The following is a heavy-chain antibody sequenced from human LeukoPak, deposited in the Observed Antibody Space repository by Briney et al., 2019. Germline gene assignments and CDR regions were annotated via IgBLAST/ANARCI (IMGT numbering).Heavy chain of an antibody. CDR1: GYTFTRYG. V-gene: IGHV1-69*06. J-gene: IGHJ6*03. CDR2: IIPIFGRA. CDR3: ARNGDYGVKGYYYYMDV. D-gene: IGHD4-17*01. Sequence: GASVRVSCKASGYTFTRYGISWVRQAPRQGVERMGGIIPIFGRANYAQKCQGRVTITADKSTSTAYMELSSLRSEDAAVYYCARNGDYGVKGYYYYMDVWGKGTTVTVSS.